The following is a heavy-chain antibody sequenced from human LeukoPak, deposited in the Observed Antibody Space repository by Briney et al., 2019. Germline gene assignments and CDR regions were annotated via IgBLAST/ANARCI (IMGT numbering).Heavy chain of an antibody. CDR3: ARAPSWYPYNWFDP. CDR1: GGSIISYY. V-gene: IGHV4-34*01. CDR2: INHSGST. J-gene: IGHJ5*02. D-gene: IGHD6-13*01. Sequence: SETLSLTCAVSGGSIISYYWSWIRQPPGKGLEWIGEINHSGSTNYNPSLKSRVTISVDTSKNQFSLKLSSVTAADTAVYYCARAPSWYPYNWFDPWGQGTLVTVSS.